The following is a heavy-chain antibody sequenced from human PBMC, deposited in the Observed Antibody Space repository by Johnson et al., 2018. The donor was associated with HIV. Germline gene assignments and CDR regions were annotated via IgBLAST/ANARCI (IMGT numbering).Heavy chain of an antibody. J-gene: IGHJ3*02. D-gene: IGHD1-1*01. V-gene: IGHV3-15*01. CDR1: GFTFSSYA. Sequence: VLLLESGGDLVQPGGSLRLSCAASGFTFSSYAMSWVRQAPGKGLEWVGRVKSKTDGGTTDYAAPVKGRFTISRDASKNTLYLQMSSLKTEDTAVYYCTTGLYWNDAFDIWGQGTMVTVSS. CDR2: VKSKTDGGTT. CDR3: TTGLYWNDAFDI.